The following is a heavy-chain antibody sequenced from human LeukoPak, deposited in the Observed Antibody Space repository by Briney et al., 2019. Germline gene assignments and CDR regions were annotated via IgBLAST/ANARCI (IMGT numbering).Heavy chain of an antibody. J-gene: IGHJ3*02. V-gene: IGHV3-30*19. CDR3: ASSGVVVAAGDAFDI. CDR2: ISYDGSNK. Sequence: PGGSLRLSCAASGFTFSSYGMHWVRQAPGKGLEWVAVISYDGSNKYYADSVKGRFTISRDNSKNTLYLQMNSLRAEDTAVYYCASSGVVVAAGDAFDIWGQGTMVTVSS. CDR1: GFTFSSYG. D-gene: IGHD2-15*01.